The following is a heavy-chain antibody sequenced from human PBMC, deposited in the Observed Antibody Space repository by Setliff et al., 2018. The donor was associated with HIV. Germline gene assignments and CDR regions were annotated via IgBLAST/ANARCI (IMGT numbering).Heavy chain of an antibody. Sequence: SVKVSCKTSRRTFSEDAINWVRQAPGEGLEWVGGIIHILGTADYAEKFQGRVTITADEPRSTVYLEVSNLRSEDTAVYYCATNPEMATINYYYYYMGVWGKGTTVTVSS. V-gene: IGHV1-69*13. CDR3: ATNPEMATINYYYYYMGV. D-gene: IGHD5-12*01. J-gene: IGHJ6*03. CDR2: IIHILGTA. CDR1: RRTFSEDA.